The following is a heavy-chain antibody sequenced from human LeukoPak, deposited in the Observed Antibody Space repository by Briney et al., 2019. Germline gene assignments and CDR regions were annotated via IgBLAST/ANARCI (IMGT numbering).Heavy chain of an antibody. CDR3: ARGFYTYYDFWSTVTSYYFDY. J-gene: IGHJ4*02. V-gene: IGHV3-7*01. CDR2: IKQDGSEK. CDR1: GFTFSSYW. Sequence: QPGGSLRLSCAASGFTFSSYWMSWVRQAPGKGLEWVVNIKQDGSEKYYVDSVKGRFTISRDNAKNSLYLQMNSLRAEDTAVYYCARGFYTYYDFWSTVTSYYFDYWGQGTLVTVSS. D-gene: IGHD3-3*01.